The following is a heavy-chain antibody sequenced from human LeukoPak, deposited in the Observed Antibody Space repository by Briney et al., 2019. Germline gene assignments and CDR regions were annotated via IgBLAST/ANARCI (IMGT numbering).Heavy chain of an antibody. J-gene: IGHJ4*02. CDR2: IYTSGST. D-gene: IGHD1-14*01. V-gene: IGHV4-61*02. Sequence: PSQTLSPTCTVSGGSISSGSYYWSWIRQPAGKGLEWIGRIYTSGSTNYNPSLKSRVTVSVDTSKNQFSLKLSSVTAADTAVYYCAREDHRNSDYWGQGTLVTVSS. CDR3: AREDHRNSDY. CDR1: GGSISSGSYY.